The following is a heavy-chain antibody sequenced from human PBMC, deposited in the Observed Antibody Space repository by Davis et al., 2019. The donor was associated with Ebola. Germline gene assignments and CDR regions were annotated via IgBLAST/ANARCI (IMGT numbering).Heavy chain of an antibody. CDR2: INHSGST. V-gene: IGHV4-34*01. CDR1: GGSFSGYY. Sequence: PSETLSLTCAVYGGSFSGYYWSWIRQPPGKGLEWIGEINHSGSTNYNPSLKSRVTISVDTSKNQFSLKLSSVTAADTAVYYCARRLTMPWGAFDYWGQGTLVTVSS. D-gene: IGHD3-16*01. J-gene: IGHJ4*02. CDR3: ARRLTMPWGAFDY.